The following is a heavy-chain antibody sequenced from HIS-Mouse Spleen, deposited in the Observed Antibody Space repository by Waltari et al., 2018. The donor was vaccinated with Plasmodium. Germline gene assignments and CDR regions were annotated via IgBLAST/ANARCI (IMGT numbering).Heavy chain of an antibody. V-gene: IGHV4-59*01. CDR2: IYYSGST. Sequence: QVQLQESGPGLVKPSETLSLTCTVSGGSISSYYWSGIRQPPGKGLEWIWYIYYSGSTNYNPPLKSRVTISVATSKNQFSLQLSSVTAADTAVYYCARVGRRIWGAFDIWGQGTMVTVSS. CDR3: ARVGRRIWGAFDI. CDR1: GGSISSYY. J-gene: IGHJ3*02. D-gene: IGHD3-16*01.